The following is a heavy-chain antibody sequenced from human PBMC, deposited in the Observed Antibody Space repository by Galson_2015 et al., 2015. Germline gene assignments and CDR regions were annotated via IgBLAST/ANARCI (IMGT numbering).Heavy chain of an antibody. CDR3: ASLLGNSSGWYWGGMDV. V-gene: IGHV1-18*04. D-gene: IGHD6-19*01. Sequence: SVKVSCKASGYTFTSYGISWVRQAPGQGLEWMGWISAYNGNTNYAQKLQGRVTMTTDTSTSTAYMELRSLRSDDTAVYYCASLLGNSSGWYWGGMDVWGQGTTVTVSS. CDR2: ISAYNGNT. CDR1: GYTFTSYG. J-gene: IGHJ6*02.